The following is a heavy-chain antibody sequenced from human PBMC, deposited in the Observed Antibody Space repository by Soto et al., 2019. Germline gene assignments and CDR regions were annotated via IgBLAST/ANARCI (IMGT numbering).Heavy chain of an antibody. CDR2: IRSKGNNYAT. CDR1: GFTFSDSA. V-gene: IGHV3-73*02. CDR3: IRFSRSLSWYFDL. D-gene: IGHD3-16*02. J-gene: IGHJ2*01. Sequence: EVQLVESGGGLVQPGGSLKLSCAASGFTFSDSAMHWVRHASGKGLEWVGRIRSKGNNYATTYAASVKGRFTISRDDSKKTAYLQMNSLKTEVTAVYYCIRFSRSLSWYFDLWGRGTLVTVSS.